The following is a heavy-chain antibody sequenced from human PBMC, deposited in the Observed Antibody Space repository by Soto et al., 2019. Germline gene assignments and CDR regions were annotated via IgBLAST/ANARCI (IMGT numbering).Heavy chain of an antibody. CDR1: GYTFTSYY. CDR3: AREGRCSGGSCPRSSGRYSYYMDV. CDR2: INPSGGST. Sequence: QVQLVQSGAEVKKPGASVKVSCKASGYTFTSYYMHWVRQAPGQGLEWMGIINPSGGSTSYAQKSQGRVTMTRDTSTSTVYMELSSLRSEDTAVYYCAREGRCSGGSCPRSSGRYSYYMDVWGKGTTVTVSS. D-gene: IGHD2-15*01. J-gene: IGHJ6*03. V-gene: IGHV1-46*03.